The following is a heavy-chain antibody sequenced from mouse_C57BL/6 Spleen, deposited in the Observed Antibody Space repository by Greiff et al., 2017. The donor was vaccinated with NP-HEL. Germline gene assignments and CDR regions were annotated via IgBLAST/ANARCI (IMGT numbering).Heavy chain of an antibody. CDR2: IYPSDSET. J-gene: IGHJ2*01. D-gene: IGHD2-10*01. V-gene: IGHV1-61*01. CDR3: ARSPTSYYFDY. CDR1: GYTFTSYW. Sequence: QVQLQQPGAELVRPGSSVKLSCKASGYTFTSYWMDWVKQRPGQGLEWIGNIYPSDSETHYNQKFKDKATLTVDKSSSTAYMQLSSLTSEDSAVYYCARSPTSYYFDYWGQGTTLTGSS.